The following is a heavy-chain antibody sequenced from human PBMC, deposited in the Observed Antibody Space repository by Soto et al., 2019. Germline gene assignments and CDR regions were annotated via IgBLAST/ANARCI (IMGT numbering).Heavy chain of an antibody. Sequence: SQTLSLPLAISVDSVSSNSAAWNWIRPSPSRGLEWLGRTYYRSKWYNDYAVSVKSRITINPDTSKNQFSLQLNSVTPEDTAVYYCARGEGTIFGVVITTFYYMDVWGKGTTVTVSS. CDR1: VDSVSSNSAA. CDR2: TYYRSKWYN. D-gene: IGHD3-3*01. J-gene: IGHJ6*03. CDR3: ARGEGTIFGVVITTFYYMDV. V-gene: IGHV6-1*01.